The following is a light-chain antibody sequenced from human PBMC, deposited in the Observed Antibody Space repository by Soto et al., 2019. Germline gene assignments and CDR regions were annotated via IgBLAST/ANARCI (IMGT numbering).Light chain of an antibody. J-gene: IGKJ4*01. Sequence: DIQMTQSPSSVSASVGDRVTIACRAGQSVRSYLNWYQQKPGKAPNLLIYASSTLQSGVPSRFSGGGSGTDFTLTISSLQPEDFATYYGQQSYTSPLTFGGGTKVEI. V-gene: IGKV1-39*01. CDR2: ASS. CDR3: QQSYTSPLT. CDR1: QSVRSY.